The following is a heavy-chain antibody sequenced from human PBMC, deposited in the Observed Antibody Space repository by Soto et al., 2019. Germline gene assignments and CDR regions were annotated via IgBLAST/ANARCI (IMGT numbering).Heavy chain of an antibody. CDR3: AKEAFNYGYACFDY. V-gene: IGHV3-23*01. CDR1: GFAFSTYA. CDR2: VSGSGGST. Sequence: PGGSLRLSCAASGFAFSTYAMSWVRQASGKGLEWVSGVSGSGGSTYYADSVKGRFTISRDNSKNTLYLQMNSLRAEDTAVYYCAKEAFNYGYACFDYWGQGTLVTVSS. D-gene: IGHD5-18*01. J-gene: IGHJ4*02.